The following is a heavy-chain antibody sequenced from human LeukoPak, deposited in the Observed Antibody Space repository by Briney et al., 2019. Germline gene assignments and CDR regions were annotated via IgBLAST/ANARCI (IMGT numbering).Heavy chain of an antibody. CDR2: MYHSGST. CDR1: GYSINSAYY. Sequence: SETLSLTCTVSGYSINSAYYWGWIRQPPGKGLEWIGSMYHSGSTYYNPSLQSRVTISVDTSKNQFSLKLSSVIAADTAVYYCARDRIRGPFDYWGQGTLVTVSS. J-gene: IGHJ4*02. D-gene: IGHD2-21*01. V-gene: IGHV4-38-2*02. CDR3: ARDRIRGPFDY.